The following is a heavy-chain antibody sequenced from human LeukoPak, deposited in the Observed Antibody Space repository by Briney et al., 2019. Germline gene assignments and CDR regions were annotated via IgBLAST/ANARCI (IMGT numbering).Heavy chain of an antibody. CDR2: IYYSGST. J-gene: IGHJ5*02. Sequence: SETLSLTCTVSGGSISSGGYYWSWIRQHPGKGLEWIGYIYYSGSTYYNPSLKSRVTISVDTSKNQFSLKLSSVTAADTAVYYCARATSSSGYAGGPSWFDPWGQGTLVTVSS. V-gene: IGHV4-31*03. D-gene: IGHD3-22*01. CDR3: ARATSSSGYAGGPSWFDP. CDR1: GGSISSGGYY.